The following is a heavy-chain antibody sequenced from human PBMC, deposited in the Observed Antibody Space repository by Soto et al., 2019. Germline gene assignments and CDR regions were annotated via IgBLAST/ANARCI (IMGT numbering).Heavy chain of an antibody. CDR1: GFTFSSYA. D-gene: IGHD5-18*01. CDR3: ASGYSYGFFLEESYGMDV. V-gene: IGHV3-30-3*01. J-gene: IGHJ6*02. Sequence: QVQLVESGGGVVHPGRSLRLSCAASGFTFSSYAMHWVRQAPGKGLEWVAVISYDGSNKYYADSVKGRFTISRDNSKNTLYLQMNSLRAEDTAVYYWASGYSYGFFLEESYGMDVWGQGTTVTVSS. CDR2: ISYDGSNK.